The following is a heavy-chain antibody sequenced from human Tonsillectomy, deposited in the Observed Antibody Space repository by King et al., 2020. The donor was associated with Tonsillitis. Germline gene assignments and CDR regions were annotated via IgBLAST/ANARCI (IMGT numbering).Heavy chain of an antibody. D-gene: IGHD6-19*01. CDR1: GYTFTGYY. J-gene: IGHJ4*02. CDR3: ARDEQWLVRRFGATDY. V-gene: IGHV1-2*02. Sequence: QLVQSGAEVKKPGASVKVSCKASGYTFTGYYIHWVRQAPGQGLEWMGWINPNSGGTHYAQKFQGRVTMTRETSISTAYMELSRLRSDDTAVYYCARDEQWLVRRFGATDYWGQGTLVTVSS. CDR2: INPNSGGT.